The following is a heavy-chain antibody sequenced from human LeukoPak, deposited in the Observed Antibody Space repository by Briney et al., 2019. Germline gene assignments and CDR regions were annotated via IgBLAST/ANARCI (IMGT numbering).Heavy chain of an antibody. CDR2: IYPGDSDT. J-gene: IGHJ4*02. CDR1: GYSFTSYW. V-gene: IGHV5-51*01. D-gene: IGHD1-26*01. Sequence: RAGESLKISCKGSGYSFTSYWIGWVRQMPGKGLEWMGIIYPGDSDTRYIPSFQGQVTISADKSISTAYLQWSSLKASDTAMYYCARRVDSYWFFDSWGQGTLVTVSS. CDR3: ARRVDSYWFFDS.